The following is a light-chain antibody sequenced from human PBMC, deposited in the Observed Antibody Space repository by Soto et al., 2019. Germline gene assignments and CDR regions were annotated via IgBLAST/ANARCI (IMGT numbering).Light chain of an antibody. Sequence: DIPMTPSPSSLSASVVDRVTITCRASQGISNYLAWYHQKPGKVPKLLIYAASTLQSAVPSRFSGGGAGTDFTLTISSLQPEDVATYDCQKYNSASWTFGQGTKVDIK. J-gene: IGKJ1*01. CDR2: AAS. CDR3: QKYNSASWT. CDR1: QGISNY. V-gene: IGKV1-27*01.